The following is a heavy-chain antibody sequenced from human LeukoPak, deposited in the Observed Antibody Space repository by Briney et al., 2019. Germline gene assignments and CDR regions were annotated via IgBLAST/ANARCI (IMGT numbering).Heavy chain of an antibody. Sequence: SETLSLTCTVSGGSISSYYWSWLRQPPGKGLEWIGYIYYSGSTNYNPSLKSRVTMSVDTSKNQFSLKLSSVTAADTAVYYCARGGTMVRGLLFQHWGQGTLVTVSS. CDR3: ARGGTMVRGLLFQH. D-gene: IGHD3-10*01. CDR1: GGSISSYY. V-gene: IGHV4-59*12. J-gene: IGHJ1*01. CDR2: IYYSGST.